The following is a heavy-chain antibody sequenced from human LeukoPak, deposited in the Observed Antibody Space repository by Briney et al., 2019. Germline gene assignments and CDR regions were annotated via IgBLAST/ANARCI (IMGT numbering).Heavy chain of an antibody. Sequence: SGGSLRLAWAPAGFTFTTYAMRWVRQAPSKGRGWVSVMSYDGAHTYSADSGAARFSISRDNYKNTLYLQMNSLSADDTAVYYCARGRPGIKGSGSYYQPPHFDYWGQGTLVTVSS. CDR2: MSYDGAHT. CDR1: GFTFTTYA. V-gene: IGHV3-30*04. CDR3: ARGRPGIKGSGSYYQPPHFDY. J-gene: IGHJ4*02. D-gene: IGHD3-10*01.